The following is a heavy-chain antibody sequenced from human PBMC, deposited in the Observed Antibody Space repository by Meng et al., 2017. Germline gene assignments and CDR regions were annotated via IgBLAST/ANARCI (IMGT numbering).Heavy chain of an antibody. CDR1: GYTFTGYY. J-gene: IGHJ4*02. D-gene: IGHD2-2*01. V-gene: IGHV1-2*02. CDR3: ARVREDIVVVAASMEVLDY. CDR2: INPNSGGT. Sequence: ASVKVSCKASGYTFTGYYMHWVRQAPGQGLEWMGWINPNSGGTNYAQKFQGRVTMTRDTSISTAYMELSRLRSDDTAVYYCARVREDIVVVAASMEVLDYWGQGTLVTVSS.